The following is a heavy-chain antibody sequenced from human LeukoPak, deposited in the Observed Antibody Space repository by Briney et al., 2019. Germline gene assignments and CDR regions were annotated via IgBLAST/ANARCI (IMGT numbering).Heavy chain of an antibody. CDR3: ARDQGRWLVRTFDY. CDR2: IYYSGTT. J-gene: IGHJ4*02. V-gene: IGHV4-59*01. Sequence: SETLSLTCTVSGGSISTYYWNWIRQPPGKGLEWIGYIYYSGTTNYNPSLKSRVSMSVDTSKNQFSLKLSSVTAADTAVYYCARDQGRWLVRTFDYWGQGTLVTVSS. CDR1: GGSISTYY. D-gene: IGHD6-19*01.